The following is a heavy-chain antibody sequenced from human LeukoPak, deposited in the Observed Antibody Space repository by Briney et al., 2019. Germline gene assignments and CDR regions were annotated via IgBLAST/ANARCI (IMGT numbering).Heavy chain of an antibody. V-gene: IGHV3-21*01. D-gene: IGHD2-2*01. CDR1: GFTFSSYS. J-gene: IGHJ1*01. CDR2: ISSSSSYI. CDR3: ARETQLLKYFQH. Sequence: GGSLRLSCAASGFTFSSYSMNWVRQAPGKGLEWVSSISSSSSYIYYADSVKGRFTISRDNAKNSLYLQMNSLRAEDTAVYYCARETQLLKYFQHWGQGTLVTVSS.